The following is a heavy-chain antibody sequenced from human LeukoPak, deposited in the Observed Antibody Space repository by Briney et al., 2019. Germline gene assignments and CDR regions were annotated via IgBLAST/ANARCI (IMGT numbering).Heavy chain of an antibody. CDR3: ARDQGIVIDY. V-gene: IGHV4-61*02. CDR1: GGSIGSGTYF. D-gene: IGHD1-26*01. J-gene: IGHJ4*02. CDR2: LYTSGTT. Sequence: PSQTLSLTCTVSGGSIGSGTYFWSWIRQPAGKGLDYIGRLYTSGTTNYNPSLKSRVTISLDTSKKQFSLNVSSVTAADTAVYYCARDQGIVIDYWGQGTLVTVSS.